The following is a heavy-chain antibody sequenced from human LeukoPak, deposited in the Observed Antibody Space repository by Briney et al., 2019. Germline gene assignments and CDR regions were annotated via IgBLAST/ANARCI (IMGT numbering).Heavy chain of an antibody. CDR3: ARTIYGSGSYYNGIDY. V-gene: IGHV3-23*01. Sequence: GGSLRLSCTASGFTFGDYVMSWVRQAPGKGLEWVSAISGSGGSTYYADSVKGRFTISRDNSKNTLYLQMNSLRAEDTAVYYCARTIYGSGSYYNGIDYWGQGTLVTVSS. CDR1: GFTFGDYV. CDR2: ISGSGGST. J-gene: IGHJ4*02. D-gene: IGHD3-10*01.